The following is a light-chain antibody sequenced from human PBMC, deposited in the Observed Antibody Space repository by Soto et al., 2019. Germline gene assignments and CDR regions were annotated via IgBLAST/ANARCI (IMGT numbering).Light chain of an antibody. CDR3: QQYNSYSHT. Sequence: DIQMTQSPSTLSASVGDRVTITCRASQSISNWLAWYQQKPGKAPKLLIYRASALESGVPSRFSGSGSGTEFTLTISSLQLDDFATYYCQQYNSYSHTFGQGTKVEIK. CDR2: RAS. V-gene: IGKV1-5*03. CDR1: QSISNW. J-gene: IGKJ2*01.